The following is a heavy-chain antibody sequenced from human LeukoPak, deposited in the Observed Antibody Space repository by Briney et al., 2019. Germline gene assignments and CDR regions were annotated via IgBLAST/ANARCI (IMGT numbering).Heavy chain of an antibody. Sequence: PGGSLRLSCAASGFTFSSYWMHWVRQAPGKGLEWVSGISGSGGSTYYADSVKGRFTISRDNSKNTLYLQMNSLRAEDTAVYYCAKLVADGGNSHFDYWGQGTLVTVSS. CDR2: ISGSGGST. CDR1: GFTFSSYW. CDR3: AKLVADGGNSHFDY. J-gene: IGHJ4*02. V-gene: IGHV3-23*01. D-gene: IGHD4-23*01.